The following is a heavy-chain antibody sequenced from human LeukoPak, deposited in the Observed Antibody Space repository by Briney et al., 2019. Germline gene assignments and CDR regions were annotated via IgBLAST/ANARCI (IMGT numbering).Heavy chain of an antibody. V-gene: IGHV4-59*01. CDR3: ASVSPDVAIFRGWATSLFFGY. J-gene: IGHJ4*02. CDR2: FYYSGST. CDR1: GGSIRSYY. Sequence: SETLSLTCTVSGGSIRSYYWSWIRQPPGKGLEWIGYFYYSGSTNYNPSLKSRVTISVYTSKRLSSLMVSSVTAADTAVYYLASVSPDVAIFRGWATSLFFGYWGQGTLVTVSS. D-gene: IGHD6-19*01.